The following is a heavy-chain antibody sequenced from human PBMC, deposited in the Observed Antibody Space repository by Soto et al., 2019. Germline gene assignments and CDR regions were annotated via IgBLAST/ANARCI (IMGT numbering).Heavy chain of an antibody. CDR2: IHHSGNT. D-gene: IGHD3-10*01. CDR3: ARDQGYGSGSRTQYFSYNGMDV. Sequence: QVQLQESGPGLVKPSETLSLTCSVSGGSMSGYFWSWIRQPPGKGLEWIGYIHHSGNTKYNPSLKSRVTISVDTSKNQFSLKVRSVTAADTALYYCARDQGYGSGSRTQYFSYNGMDVWGQGTTVTVSS. V-gene: IGHV4-59*01. CDR1: GGSMSGYF. J-gene: IGHJ6*02.